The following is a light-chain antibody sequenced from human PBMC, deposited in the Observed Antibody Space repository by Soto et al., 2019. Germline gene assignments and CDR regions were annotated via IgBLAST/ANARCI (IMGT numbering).Light chain of an antibody. CDR1: VSEVAGYTY. CDR2: DVS. Sequence: QSALTQPASVSGSPGQTITISCTGAVSEVAGYTYVSWYQQHPGKGPKVIIYDVSNRPLGVSNRFSGSKSGTTASLTISRLQAEDEADYYCSSFTRIVGLFGGGTKLTVL. CDR3: SSFTRIVGL. V-gene: IGLV2-14*03. J-gene: IGLJ2*01.